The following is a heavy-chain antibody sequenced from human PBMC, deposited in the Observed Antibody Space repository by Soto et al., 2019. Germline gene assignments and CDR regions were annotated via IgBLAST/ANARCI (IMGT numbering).Heavy chain of an antibody. D-gene: IGHD1-26*01. J-gene: IGHJ4*02. Sequence: GGSLRLSCAASGFTFSSYAMHWVRQAPGKGLEWVAVISYDGSNKYYADSVKGRFTISRDNSKNTLYLQMNSLRAEDTAVYYCEREEWELLRGNYFDYWGQGTLVTVSS. CDR3: EREEWELLRGNYFDY. CDR2: ISYDGSNK. V-gene: IGHV3-30-3*01. CDR1: GFTFSSYA.